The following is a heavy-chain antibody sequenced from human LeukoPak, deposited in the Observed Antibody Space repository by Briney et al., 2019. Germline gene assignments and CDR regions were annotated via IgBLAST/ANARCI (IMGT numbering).Heavy chain of an antibody. CDR1: GYTFTGYY. CDR2: INPNSGGT. J-gene: IGHJ4*02. Sequence: ASVKVSCKASGYTFTGYYMHWVRQAPGLGLGWMGWINPNSGGTNYAQKFQGRVTMTRDTSISTAYMELSRLRSDDAAVYYCARELDTVMVLGYWGQGTLVTVSS. D-gene: IGHD5-18*01. CDR3: ARELDTVMVLGY. V-gene: IGHV1-2*02.